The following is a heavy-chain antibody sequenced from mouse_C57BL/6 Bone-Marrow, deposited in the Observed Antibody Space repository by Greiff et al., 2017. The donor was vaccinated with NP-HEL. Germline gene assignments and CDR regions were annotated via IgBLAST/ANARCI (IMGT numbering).Heavy chain of an antibody. J-gene: IGHJ4*01. D-gene: IGHD1-1*02. Sequence: EVKLVESGGGLVKPGGSLKLSCAASGFTFSSYAMSWVRQTPEKRLEWVATISDGGSYTYYPDNVKGRFTISRDNAKNNLYLQMSHLKSEDTAMYYCARYYGAMDYWGQGTSVTVSS. CDR1: GFTFSSYA. V-gene: IGHV5-4*03. CDR3: ARYYGAMDY. CDR2: ISDGGSYT.